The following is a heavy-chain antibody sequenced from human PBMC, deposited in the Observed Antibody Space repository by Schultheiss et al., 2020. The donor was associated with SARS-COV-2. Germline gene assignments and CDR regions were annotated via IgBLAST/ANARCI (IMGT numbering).Heavy chain of an antibody. CDR1: GFTFTTYT. CDR3: ARGYNGHSVEVGFDY. V-gene: IGHV3-30*01. J-gene: IGHJ4*02. Sequence: SCAASGFTFTTYTMHWVRQAPGKEPEWVAVISSDRSIKYYADSVKGRFTISRDSSKNTLSLQMNSLRAEDTAIYYCARGYNGHSVEVGFDYWGQGTLVTVSS. D-gene: IGHD4-23*01. CDR2: ISSDRSIK.